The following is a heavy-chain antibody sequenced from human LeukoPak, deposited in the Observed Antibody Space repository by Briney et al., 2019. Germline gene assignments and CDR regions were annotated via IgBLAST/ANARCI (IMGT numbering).Heavy chain of an antibody. CDR1: GFTFSSYG. D-gene: IGHD7-27*01. J-gene: IGHJ3*02. CDR2: IWYDGSNK. Sequence: PGRSLRLSCAASGFTFSSYGMHWVRQAPGKGLEWVAVIWYDGSNKYYADSVKGRFTISRDNSKNTLYLQMNSLRAEDTAVYYCASYSSWGAFDIWGQGTMVTVSS. CDR3: ASYSSWGAFDI. V-gene: IGHV3-33*01.